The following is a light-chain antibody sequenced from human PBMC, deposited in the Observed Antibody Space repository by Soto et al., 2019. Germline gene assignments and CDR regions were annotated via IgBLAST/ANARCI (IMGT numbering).Light chain of an antibody. CDR1: QSVGSK. J-gene: IGKJ4*01. V-gene: IGKV3-15*01. CDR3: QQYDVWPALT. Sequence: EKVMTQSPVSLSVSPGERVTLSCRASQSVGSKLAGYQQKPGQAPRLLIYGASNRATGTPVRFSGRGSGTEFTLTISSLQSEDSGVYYCQQYDVWPALTFGGGTKVEIK. CDR2: GAS.